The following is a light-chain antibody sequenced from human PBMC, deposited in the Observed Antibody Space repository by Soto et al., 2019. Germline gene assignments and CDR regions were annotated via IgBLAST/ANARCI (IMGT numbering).Light chain of an antibody. J-gene: IGKJ1*01. Sequence: EIVLTQSPATLSLSPGERATLSCRAGQSVSSSLAWYQQKPGQAPRLLIYDASTRATGIPARFSGSGSGTDFTLTISGLEPEDFAVYYCQQRTNWPPTWTFGQGAKVDTK. CDR3: QQRTNWPPTWT. CDR2: DAS. V-gene: IGKV3-11*01. CDR1: QSVSSS.